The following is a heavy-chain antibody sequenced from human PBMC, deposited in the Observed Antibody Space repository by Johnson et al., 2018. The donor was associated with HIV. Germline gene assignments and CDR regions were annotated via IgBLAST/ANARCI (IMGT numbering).Heavy chain of an antibody. J-gene: IGHJ3*02. CDR3: ARDKGIAARPDAFDI. CDR1: GFTFDDYG. V-gene: IGHV3-20*04. D-gene: IGHD6-6*01. Sequence: VQLVESGGGLVQPGTSPRLSCAASGFTFDDYGMSWVRQAPGKGLEWVSGSNWNGGSTAYGDSVKGRFTISRDNAKNSLYLQMNSLRAEDTAVYYCARDKGIAARPDAFDIWGQGTMVTVSS. CDR2: SNWNGGST.